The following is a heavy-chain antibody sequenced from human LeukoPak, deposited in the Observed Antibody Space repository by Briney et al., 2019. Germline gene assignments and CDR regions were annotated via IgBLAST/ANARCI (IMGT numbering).Heavy chain of an antibody. D-gene: IGHD1-26*01. J-gene: IGHJ4*02. V-gene: IGHV2-70*11. Sequence: SGPTLVNPTQTLTLTCTFSGFSLSTSGMWVSWIRQSPGKALEWLARIDWGDDKYYSTSLKTRLTISKDTSKNQVVLTMTNMDPVDTATYYCARIRWSGSYCDYWGQGTLVTVSS. CDR2: IDWGDDK. CDR3: ARIRWSGSYCDY. CDR1: GFSLSTSGMW.